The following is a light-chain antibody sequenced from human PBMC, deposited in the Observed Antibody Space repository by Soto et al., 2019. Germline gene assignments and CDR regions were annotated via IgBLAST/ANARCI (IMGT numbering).Light chain of an antibody. CDR3: QQDNSCPFT. Sequence: DIQMTQSPPSVSASVQDRVTITSRASQGISSWLAWYQRKPGKAPKLLIYAASRLQSGVPSRFSGSGSGTDFTLTISSLQPEDFATYYCQQDNSCPFTFGQGTRLEI. CDR2: AAS. J-gene: IGKJ5*01. V-gene: IGKV1-12*02. CDR1: QGISSW.